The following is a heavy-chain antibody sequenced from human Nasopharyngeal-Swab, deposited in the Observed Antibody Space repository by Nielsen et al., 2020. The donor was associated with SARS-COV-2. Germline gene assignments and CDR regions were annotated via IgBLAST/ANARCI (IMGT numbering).Heavy chain of an antibody. CDR1: GYSFTSYW. V-gene: IGHV5-10-1*01. J-gene: IGHJ3*02. CDR2: IDPSDSYT. Sequence: GESLKTSCKGSGYSFTSYWISWVRQMPGKGLEWMGRIDPSDSYTNYSPSFQGHVTISADKSISTAYLQWSSLKASDTAMHYCARHGMGDCGGDCLSDAFDIWGQGTMVTVSS. D-gene: IGHD2-21*02. CDR3: ARHGMGDCGGDCLSDAFDI.